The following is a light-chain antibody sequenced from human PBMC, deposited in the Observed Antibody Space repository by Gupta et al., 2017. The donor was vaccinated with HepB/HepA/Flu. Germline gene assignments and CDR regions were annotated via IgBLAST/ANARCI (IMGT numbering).Light chain of an antibody. CDR3: QVRDTRTDQWI. CDR2: DDT. J-gene: IGLJ2*01. Sequence: SYVLTQPSSVSVAPGKTATLTCGGKDIETKSVHWYQQRPGQAPVLVVYDDTDRPSAIPERFSGSNSGNTASLTITRVEPGDEADYYGQVRDTRTDQWIFGGGTQLTVL. CDR1: DIETKS. V-gene: IGLV3-21*03.